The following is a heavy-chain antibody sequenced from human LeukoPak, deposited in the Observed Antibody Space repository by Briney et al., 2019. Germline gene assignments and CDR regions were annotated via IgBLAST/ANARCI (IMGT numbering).Heavy chain of an antibody. D-gene: IGHD6-6*01. CDR1: GGSISSYY. Sequence: SETLSLTCTVSGGSISSYYWNWIRQPAGKGLEWIGRIYTSGSTNYNPSLKSRVTISVDTSKNQFSLKLSSVTAADTAVYYCARYSSSSSFDYWGQGTLVTVSS. V-gene: IGHV4-4*07. CDR2: IYTSGST. J-gene: IGHJ4*02. CDR3: ARYSSSSSFDY.